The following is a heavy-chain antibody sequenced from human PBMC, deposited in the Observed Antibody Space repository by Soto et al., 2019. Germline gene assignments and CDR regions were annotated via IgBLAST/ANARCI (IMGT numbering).Heavy chain of an antibody. J-gene: IGHJ6*02. D-gene: IGHD3-3*01. Sequence: GASVTVSCKASVGTFSSYAISWVRQAPGQGLEWMGGIIPIFGTANYAQKFQGRVTITADESTSTAYMELSSLRSEDTAVYYCASWRPPILQILEWIPYYGMDVWGQGTTVTVSS. CDR3: ASWRPPILQILEWIPYYGMDV. CDR2: IIPIFGTA. V-gene: IGHV1-69*13. CDR1: VGTFSSYA.